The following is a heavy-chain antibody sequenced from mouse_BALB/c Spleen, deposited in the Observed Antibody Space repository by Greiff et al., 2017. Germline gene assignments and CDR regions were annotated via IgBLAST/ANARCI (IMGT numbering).Heavy chain of an antibody. D-gene: IGHD1-1*01. CDR3: ARGQDYYGSSYYYAMDY. V-gene: IGHV5-6-5*01. J-gene: IGHJ4*01. Sequence: EVQLVESGGGLVKPGGSLKLSCAASGFTFSSYAMSWVRQTPEKRLEWVASISSGGSTYYPDSVKGRFTISRDNARNILYLQMSSLRSEDTAMYYCARGQDYYGSSYYYAMDYWGQGTSVTVSS. CDR2: ISSGGST. CDR1: GFTFSSYA.